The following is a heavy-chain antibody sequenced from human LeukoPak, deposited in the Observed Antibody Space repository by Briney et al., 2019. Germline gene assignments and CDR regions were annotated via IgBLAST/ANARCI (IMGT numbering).Heavy chain of an antibody. CDR3: ARDRYDSSGYSVIDY. D-gene: IGHD3-22*01. CDR1: GGSISSYY. J-gene: IGHJ4*02. V-gene: IGHV4-39*07. CDR2: IYYSGST. Sequence: PSETLSLTCTVSGGSISSYYWGWIRQPPGKGLEWIGSIYYSGSTYYNPSLKSRVTISVDTSKNQFSLKLSSVTAADTAVYYCARDRYDSSGYSVIDYWGQGTLITVSS.